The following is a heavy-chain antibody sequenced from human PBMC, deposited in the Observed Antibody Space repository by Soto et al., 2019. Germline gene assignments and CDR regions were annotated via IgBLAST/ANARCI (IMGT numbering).Heavy chain of an antibody. CDR1: GYIFSDYG. CDR3: AKRTSGTTWGESDY. V-gene: IGHV1-18*04. J-gene: IGHJ4*02. Sequence: QVQVMQSGAAVKKPGDSVKVSCKTSGYIFSDYGINWVRQAPGQGLGWMGWISGYSGNTNLAQKFQGRVTMTTDKSTRTAYMELRRLRSDDTAVYYCAKRTSGTTWGESDYWGQGTLVTVSS. CDR2: ISGYSGNT. D-gene: IGHD4-17*01.